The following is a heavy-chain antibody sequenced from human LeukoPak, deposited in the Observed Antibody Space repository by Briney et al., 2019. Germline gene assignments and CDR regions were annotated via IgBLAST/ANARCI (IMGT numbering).Heavy chain of an antibody. CDR1: GASISSYY. D-gene: IGHD1-26*01. Sequence: SETLSLTCTVSGASISSYYWTWIRQPAGKGLEWIGRIYTSGSTNYNPSLKSRVTMSVDTSKNQFSLKLSSVTAADTPDYYCARERGGSGCCGHFDYWGQGTLVTVSS. V-gene: IGHV4-4*07. CDR2: IYTSGST. CDR3: ARERGGSGCCGHFDY. J-gene: IGHJ4*02.